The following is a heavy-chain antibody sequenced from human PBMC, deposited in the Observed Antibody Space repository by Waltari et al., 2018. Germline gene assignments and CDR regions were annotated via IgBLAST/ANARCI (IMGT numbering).Heavy chain of an antibody. Sequence: QVQLVQSGAELNKPGASLKVSCKASGYTFRVFYIHWVRQAPGQGLEWMGWVIPSSGGTNYAQKFQGRVTMTRDTSITTAYMELTGLRSDDTAVYYCARGVLPAALDYWGQGTLVTVSS. V-gene: IGHV1-2*02. CDR2: VIPSSGGT. J-gene: IGHJ4*02. D-gene: IGHD2-2*01. CDR3: ARGVLPAALDY. CDR1: GYTFRVFY.